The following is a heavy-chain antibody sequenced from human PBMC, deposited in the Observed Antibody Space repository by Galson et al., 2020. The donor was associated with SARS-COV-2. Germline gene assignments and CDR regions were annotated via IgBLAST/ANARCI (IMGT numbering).Heavy chain of an antibody. V-gene: IGHV3-33*01. CDR3: ARGSSSHAFEI. D-gene: IGHD3-10*01. CDR1: GFTFTTYA. Sequence: TGGSLRLSCEASGFTFTTYAMDCVRQAPGKRPEWLAVIWYDGSNKYYADSVNGRFTISRDNSKNTLYLQMNSLRADDTAVYYCARGSSSHAFEIWGQGTMVTVSS. J-gene: IGHJ3*02. CDR2: IWYDGSNK.